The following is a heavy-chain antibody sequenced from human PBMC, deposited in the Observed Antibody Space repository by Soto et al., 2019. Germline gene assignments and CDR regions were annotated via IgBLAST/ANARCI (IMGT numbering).Heavy chain of an antibody. D-gene: IGHD3-22*01. CDR3: AGSKETDYYDSSGFYYHY. V-gene: IGHV4-59*02. CDR1: GGSVSSYY. J-gene: IGHJ4*02. Sequence: QVQLQESGPGLVKPSETMSLTCTVSGGSVSSYYWSWIRQPPGKGLEWIGYIYYSGSTNYNPSLKSRVTISIDTSENQFSLKLSSVTAADTAVYYCAGSKETDYYDSSGFYYHYWGQGTLVTVSS. CDR2: IYYSGST.